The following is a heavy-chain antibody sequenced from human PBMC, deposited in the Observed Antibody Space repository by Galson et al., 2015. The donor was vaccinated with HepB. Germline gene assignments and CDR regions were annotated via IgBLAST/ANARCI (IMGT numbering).Heavy chain of an antibody. D-gene: IGHD3-10*01. J-gene: IGHJ4*02. CDR2: IYYSGST. CDR1: GGSVSSGSYY. V-gene: IGHV4-61*01. CDR3: ARDTYVEGSGSFAWGY. Sequence: ETLSLTCTVSGGSVSSGSYYWSWIRQPPGKGLEWIGYIYYSGSTNYNPSLKSRVTISVDTSKNQFSLKLSSVTAADTAVYYCARDTYVEGSGSFAWGYWGQGTLVTVSS.